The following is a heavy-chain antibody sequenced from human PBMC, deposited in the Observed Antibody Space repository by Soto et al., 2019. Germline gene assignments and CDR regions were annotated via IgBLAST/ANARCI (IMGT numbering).Heavy chain of an antibody. V-gene: IGHV3-23*01. CDR1: GFTFSSYA. CDR2: ISGSGGST. D-gene: IGHD3-3*01. J-gene: IGHJ4*02. Sequence: GGSLRLSCAASGFTFSSYAMSWVRQAPGKGLEWVSAISGSGGSTYYADSVKGRFTISRDNSKNTLYLQMNSLRAEDTAVYYCAKASFWSGYYVKYYFDYWGQGTLVTVSS. CDR3: AKASFWSGYYVKYYFDY.